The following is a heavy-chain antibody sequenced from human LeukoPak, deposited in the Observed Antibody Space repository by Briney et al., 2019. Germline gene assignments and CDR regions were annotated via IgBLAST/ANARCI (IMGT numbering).Heavy chain of an antibody. D-gene: IGHD6-13*01. Sequence: SQTLSLTCTVPGGSISSGGYYWSWIRHHPGKGPEWIGYIYYSGSTYYNPSLKRRVTISVDTSKNQFSLKLSSVTAADTAVYYCARGQSSSWCGDYFDYWGQGTLVTVSS. V-gene: IGHV4-31*03. J-gene: IGHJ4*02. CDR1: GGSISSGGYY. CDR3: ARGQSSSWCGDYFDY. CDR2: IYYSGST.